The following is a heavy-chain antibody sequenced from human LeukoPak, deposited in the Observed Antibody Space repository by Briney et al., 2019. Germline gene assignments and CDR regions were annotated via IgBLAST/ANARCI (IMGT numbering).Heavy chain of an antibody. J-gene: IGHJ3*01. Sequence: PGGSLRLSCAASGFTFSGSAMHCVRQASGKGLEWVANIKQDGSEKYYVDSVKGRFTISRDIARNSLYLQMNSLRAEDTAVYYCARSQLGAFDVWGQGTVVTVSS. CDR2: IKQDGSEK. D-gene: IGHD2-2*01. CDR3: ARSQLGAFDV. V-gene: IGHV3-7*04. CDR1: GFTFSGSA.